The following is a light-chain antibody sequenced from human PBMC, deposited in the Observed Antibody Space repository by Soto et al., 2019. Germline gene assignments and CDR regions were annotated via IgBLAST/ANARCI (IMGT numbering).Light chain of an antibody. CDR1: QSISIW. CDR2: DAT. Sequence: DIQMTQSPSSRSASVGDRGTITCRARQSISIWLAWYQQTPGKAPKVLIWDATSLQRGVPARFSGSGSGTEFSLTISSLQPHDSVTYYYQQYNDHSTCTFGQGTKVEIK. V-gene: IGKV1-5*01. CDR3: QQYNDHSTCT. J-gene: IGKJ1*01.